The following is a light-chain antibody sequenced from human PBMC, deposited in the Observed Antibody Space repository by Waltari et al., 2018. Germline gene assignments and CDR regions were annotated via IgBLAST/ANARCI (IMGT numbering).Light chain of an antibody. CDR3: QQHSDFVT. V-gene: IGKV3-11*01. Sequence: EIVLTQSPATLSLSPGERATLSCRASQSISNSVGWYQQQPGQAPRLLIYDVSNRATGIPDRFSGSGSGTDFTLTISSLEPEDFAVYYCQQHSDFVTFGPGTTVEIK. J-gene: IGKJ3*01. CDR2: DVS. CDR1: QSISNS.